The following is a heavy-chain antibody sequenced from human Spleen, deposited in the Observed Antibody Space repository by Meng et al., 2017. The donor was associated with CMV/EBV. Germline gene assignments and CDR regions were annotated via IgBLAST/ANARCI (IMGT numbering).Heavy chain of an antibody. V-gene: IGHV3-21*01. CDR1: GFTFDDYA. D-gene: IGHD2-2*01. Sequence: GGSLRLSCAGSGFTFDDYAMNWVRQAPGKGLEWVSSISNSGTYIYYADSVKGRFTISRDNAKNSLYLQMDSLRAEDAAVYFCARARSAYQLLVTPDCWGPGTLVTVSS. CDR2: ISNSGTYI. CDR3: ARARSAYQLLVTPDC. J-gene: IGHJ4*02.